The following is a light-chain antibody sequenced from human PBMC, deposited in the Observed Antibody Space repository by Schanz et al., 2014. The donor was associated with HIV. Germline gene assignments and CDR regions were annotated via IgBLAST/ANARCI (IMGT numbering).Light chain of an antibody. CDR3: QQYNDYFQT. V-gene: IGKV1-5*03. Sequence: DIQMTQSPSSLSASVGDRVTITCRASQGISNYLAWYQQKPGKAPKLLIYEASRLDSGVPSRFRGSGSGTEFTLTITSLQPDDFATYYCQQYNDYFQTFGQGTKVEIK. J-gene: IGKJ1*01. CDR1: QGISNY. CDR2: EAS.